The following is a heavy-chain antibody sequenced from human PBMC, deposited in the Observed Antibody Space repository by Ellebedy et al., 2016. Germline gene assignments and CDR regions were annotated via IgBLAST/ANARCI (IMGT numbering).Heavy chain of an antibody. Sequence: SETLSLXXAVSGGSISSGGYSWSWIRQPPGKGLEWIGYIYYSGSTYYNPSLKSRVTISVDTSKNQFSLKLSSVTAADTAVYYCARLLYCSSTSCRTGGMDVWGQGTTVTVSS. J-gene: IGHJ6*02. D-gene: IGHD2-2*01. CDR3: ARLLYCSSTSCRTGGMDV. CDR1: GGSISSGGYS. CDR2: IYYSGST. V-gene: IGHV4-30-4*07.